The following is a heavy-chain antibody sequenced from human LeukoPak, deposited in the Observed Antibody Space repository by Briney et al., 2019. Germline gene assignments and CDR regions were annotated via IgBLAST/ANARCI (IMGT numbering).Heavy chain of an antibody. J-gene: IGHJ4*02. CDR1: GGSISSYY. CDR2: IYYSGST. V-gene: IGHV4-59*01. Sequence: SETLSLTCTVSGGSISSYYWSWIRQPPGKGLEWIGYIYYSGSTNYNPSLKSRVTISVDTSKNQFSLKLSSVTAADTAVYYRASSGGATTFDYWGQGTLVTVSS. CDR3: ASSGGATTFDY. D-gene: IGHD1-26*01.